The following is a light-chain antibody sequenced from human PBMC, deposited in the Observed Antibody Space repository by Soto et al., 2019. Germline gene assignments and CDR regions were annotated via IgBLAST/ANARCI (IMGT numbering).Light chain of an antibody. V-gene: IGLV2-11*01. CDR1: SSDIGNYKS. CDR3: CSCAGGFSWV. CDR2: DVN. J-gene: IGLJ3*02. Sequence: QSALTQPRSVSGSPGQSVTISCTGTSSDIGNYKSVSWYQQYLGEAPKLMIYDVNKRSSGVPDRCSGSKSVNTASLTISGVQPEDGADYYCCSCAGGFSWVVGGGSQLTVL.